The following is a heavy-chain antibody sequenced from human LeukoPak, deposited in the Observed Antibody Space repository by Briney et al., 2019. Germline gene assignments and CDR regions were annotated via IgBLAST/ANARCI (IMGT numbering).Heavy chain of an antibody. CDR1: GGTFSSYD. V-gene: IGHV1-8*02. CDR2: MNPNSGNT. CDR3: ARGGNIAVVVAADGFDY. D-gene: IGHD2-15*01. J-gene: IGHJ4*02. Sequence: ASVKVSCKASGGTFSSYDINWVRQATGQGLEWMGWMNPNSGNTGYAQKFQGRVTMTRNTSISTAYMELSSLRSEDTAVYFCARGGNIAVVVAADGFDYWGQGTLVTVSS.